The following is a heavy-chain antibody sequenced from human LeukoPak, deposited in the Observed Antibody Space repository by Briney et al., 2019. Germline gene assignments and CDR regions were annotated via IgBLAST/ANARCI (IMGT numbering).Heavy chain of an antibody. D-gene: IGHD1-26*01. CDR2: ISYDGSNK. Sequence: GGSLRLSCAASVFTFSSYAMHWVRQAPGKGLKWVAVISYDGSNKYYADSVKGRFTISRDNSKNTLYLQMNSLMAEHTAVYYCARPPIVGPTQGREYYFDYWGQGTLVTVSS. CDR3: ARPPIVGPTQGREYYFDY. V-gene: IGHV3-30-3*01. J-gene: IGHJ4*02. CDR1: VFTFSSYA.